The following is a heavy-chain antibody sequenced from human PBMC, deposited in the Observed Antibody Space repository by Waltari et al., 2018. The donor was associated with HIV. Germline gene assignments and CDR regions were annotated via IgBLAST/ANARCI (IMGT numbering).Heavy chain of an antibody. CDR1: GFTISSYE. Sequence: EVQLVESGVGLVPPGGSLRLSCAASGFTISSYEMTWVRQAPGKGLEWFSYISSSGSTRYYADSVKGRFTISRDNAKNSLYLQMNSLRAEDTAVYYCARSRRYGSGTIDYWGQGTLVTVSS. CDR3: ARSRRYGSGTIDY. CDR2: ISSSGSTR. J-gene: IGHJ4*02. D-gene: IGHD3-10*01. V-gene: IGHV3-48*03.